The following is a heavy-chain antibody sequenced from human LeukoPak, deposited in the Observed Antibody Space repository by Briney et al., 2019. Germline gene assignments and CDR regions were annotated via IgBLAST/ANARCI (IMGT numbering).Heavy chain of an antibody. J-gene: IGHJ6*04. D-gene: IGHD2-2*01. CDR1: GGSISSGGYY. V-gene: IGHV4-31*03. CDR3: ARYAIVVVPAAKGVV. Sequence: PPQTLSLTCTVSGGSISSGGYYWSWIRQHPGKGLEWIGYIYYSGSTYYNPSLKSRVTISVDTSKNQFSLKLSSVTAADTAVYYCARYAIVVVPAAKGVVWGKGTTVTVSS. CDR2: IYYSGST.